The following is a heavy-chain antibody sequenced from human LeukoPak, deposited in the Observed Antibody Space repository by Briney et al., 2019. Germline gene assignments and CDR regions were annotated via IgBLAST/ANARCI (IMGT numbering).Heavy chain of an antibody. D-gene: IGHD6-19*01. V-gene: IGHV4-30-2*01. J-gene: IGHJ3*02. CDR3: ARDTPYSSGWYWNAFDI. CDR1: GGSISSGCYY. CDR2: IYHSAST. Sequence: PSQTLSLTCTVSGGSISSGCYYWSWIRQPPGKGLEWIGYIYHSASTYYNPSLKSRVTISVDRSKNQFSLKRSSVTAADTAVYYGARDTPYSSGWYWNAFDIWGQGTMVTVSS.